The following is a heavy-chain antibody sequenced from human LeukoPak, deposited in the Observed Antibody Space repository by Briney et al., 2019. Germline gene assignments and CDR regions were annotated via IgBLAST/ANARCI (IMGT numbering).Heavy chain of an antibody. D-gene: IGHD4-17*01. J-gene: IGHJ6*03. CDR1: GFTFSSYW. Sequence: SGGSLRLSCAASGFTFSSYWMHWVRQAPGKGLVWVSRINSDGSSTSYADSVKGRFTISRDNAKNTLYLQMNRLRAEDTAVYYCARFRTVTSQIGYYYYYYMDVWGKGTTVTISS. CDR2: INSDGSST. V-gene: IGHV3-74*01. CDR3: ARFRTVTSQIGYYYYYYMDV.